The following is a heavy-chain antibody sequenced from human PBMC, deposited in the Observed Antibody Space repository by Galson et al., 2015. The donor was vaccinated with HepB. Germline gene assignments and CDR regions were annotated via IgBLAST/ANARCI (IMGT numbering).Heavy chain of an antibody. CDR1: GFTFSSYS. D-gene: IGHD2-2*01. CDR2: ISSSSSYI. V-gene: IGHV3-21*01. CDR3: ASFMEADYQLLFQGGYYYYGMDV. Sequence: SLRLSCAASGFTFSSYSMNWVRQAPGKGLEWVSSISSSSSYIYYADSVKGRFTILRDNAKNSLYLQMNSLRAEDTAVYYCASFMEADYQLLFQGGYYYYGMDVWGQGTTVTVSS. J-gene: IGHJ6*02.